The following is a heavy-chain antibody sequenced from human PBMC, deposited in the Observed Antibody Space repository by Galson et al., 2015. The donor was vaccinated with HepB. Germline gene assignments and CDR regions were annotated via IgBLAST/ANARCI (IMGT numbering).Heavy chain of an antibody. Sequence: CAISGDSVSSNSAAWNWIRQSPSRGLEWLGRTYYRSKWYNDYAVSVKSRITINPYTSKNQFSLQLNSVTPEDSAVYYCARDVREMRGYSSGHPNSYYYGMDVCGQATAGTVSS. D-gene: IGHD6-19*01. J-gene: IGHJ6*02. V-gene: IGHV6-1*01. CDR3: ARDVREMRGYSSGHPNSYYYGMDV. CDR1: GDSVSSNSAA. CDR2: TYYRSKWYN.